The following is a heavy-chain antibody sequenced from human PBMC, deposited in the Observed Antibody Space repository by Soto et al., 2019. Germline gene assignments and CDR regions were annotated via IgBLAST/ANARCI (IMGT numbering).Heavy chain of an antibody. Sequence: ASETLSLTCTVSGGSISSGGYFWSWIRQHPGKGLEWIGYIYYTGSTYYNPSLKSRVTISVDTSKNQFSLKLSSETAADTAVYYCAREDHYGGNGYFDYWGQGTLVTVSS. V-gene: IGHV4-31*03. CDR3: AREDHYGGNGYFDY. D-gene: IGHD4-17*01. CDR1: GGSISSGGYF. J-gene: IGHJ4*02. CDR2: IYYTGST.